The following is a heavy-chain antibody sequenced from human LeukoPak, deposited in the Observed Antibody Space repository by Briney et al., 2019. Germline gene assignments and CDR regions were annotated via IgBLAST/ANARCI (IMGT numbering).Heavy chain of an antibody. CDR1: GFTFSSYG. Sequence: PGGSLRLSCAASGFTFSSYGMHWVRQAPGKGLEWVAFIRYDGSNKYYADSVKGRFTISRDNSKNTLYLQMNSLRAEDTAVYYCARASLIVVVPAAPFDYWGQGTLVTVSS. D-gene: IGHD2-2*01. CDR3: ARASLIVVVPAAPFDY. J-gene: IGHJ4*02. V-gene: IGHV3-30*02. CDR2: IRYDGSNK.